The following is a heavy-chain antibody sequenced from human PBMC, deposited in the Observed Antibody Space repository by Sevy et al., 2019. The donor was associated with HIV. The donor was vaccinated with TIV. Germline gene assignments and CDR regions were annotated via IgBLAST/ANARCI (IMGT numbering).Heavy chain of an antibody. Sequence: GGSLRLSCAASGFTFSSYAMSWVHQAPGKGVEWVSGISGSDGSTYYADSMKGRFTISRDNSKNTLYLQMNSLRAEDTAVYYCAKYYPLTTRPGYSYYYLDVWGKGTTVTVSS. V-gene: IGHV3-23*01. D-gene: IGHD6-6*01. CDR2: ISGSDGST. CDR3: AKYYPLTTRPGYSYYYLDV. J-gene: IGHJ6*03. CDR1: GFTFSSYA.